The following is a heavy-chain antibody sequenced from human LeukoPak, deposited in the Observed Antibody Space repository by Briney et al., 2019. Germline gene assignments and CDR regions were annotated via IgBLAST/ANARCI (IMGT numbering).Heavy chain of an antibody. D-gene: IGHD4-23*01. CDR1: GFTLNSYW. CDR2: INEDGSTT. V-gene: IGHV3-74*01. Sequence: GGSLRLSCVGSGFTLNSYWMHWVRQAPGKGPVWVARINEDGSTTNHADSVRGRFTISRDNAKNTLYLQMNSLRAEDTAIYYCARDFGGNSDCWGQGTLVTVSS. J-gene: IGHJ4*02. CDR3: ARDFGGNSDC.